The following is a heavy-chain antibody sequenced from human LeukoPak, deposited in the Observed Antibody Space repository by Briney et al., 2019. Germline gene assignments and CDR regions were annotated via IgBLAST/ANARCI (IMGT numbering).Heavy chain of an antibody. V-gene: IGHV3-74*01. CDR1: GFTFSSYW. Sequence: PGGSLRLSCAASGFTFSSYWMHWVRQAPGKGLVWVSRIKSDGRSIRYADSVKGRFTISRDNAKNTLWLQMNSLRAEDTAVYYCATDLDYGGYSHFDFWGQGTLVTVSS. D-gene: IGHD4-23*01. CDR3: ATDLDYGGYSHFDF. J-gene: IGHJ4*02. CDR2: IKSDGRSI.